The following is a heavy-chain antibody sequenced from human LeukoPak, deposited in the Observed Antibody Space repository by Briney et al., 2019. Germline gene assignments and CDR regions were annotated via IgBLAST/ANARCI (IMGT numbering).Heavy chain of an antibody. CDR2: GRNRANNYTP. J-gene: IGHJ6*02. CDR3: TRGGVAGNYYYPMDV. V-gene: IGHV3-72*01. D-gene: IGHD2-15*01. Sequence: GGSLRLSCAASGFTFSDHYVDWVRQAPGKGLEWVGRGRNRANNYTPEYAASVKGRFTISRDDSKDSLYLQMNSLKTEDTAVYNCTRGGVAGNYYYPMDVWGQGTTVTVSS. CDR1: GFTFSDHY.